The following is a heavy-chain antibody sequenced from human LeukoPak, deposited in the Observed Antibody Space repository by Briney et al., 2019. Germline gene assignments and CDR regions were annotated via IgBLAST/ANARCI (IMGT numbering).Heavy chain of an antibody. CDR3: AKPLLYYYDSSGQNLALGY. CDR1: GFTFSSYA. V-gene: IGHV3-30*07. D-gene: IGHD3-22*01. J-gene: IGHJ4*02. Sequence: PGGSLRLSCAASGFTFSSYAMHWVRQAPGKGLEWVAVISYDGSNKYYADSVKGRFTISRDNFKNTLYLQMNSLRAEDTAVYYCAKPLLYYYDSSGQNLALGYWGQGTLVTVSS. CDR2: ISYDGSNK.